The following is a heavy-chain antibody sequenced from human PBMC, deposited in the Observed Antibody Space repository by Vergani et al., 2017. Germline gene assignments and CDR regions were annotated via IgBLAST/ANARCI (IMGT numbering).Heavy chain of an antibody. CDR1: GFTFSSYG. CDR2: IWYDGSNK. Sequence: QVQLVESGGGVVQPGRSLRLSCAASGFTFSSYGMHWVRQAPGKGLEWVAVIWYDGSNKYYADSVKGRFTISRDNSKNTLYLQMNSLRAEDTAVYYCARERAAGIARYYYYGMDVWGQGP. CDR3: ARERAAGIARYYYYGMDV. J-gene: IGHJ6*02. V-gene: IGHV3-33*01. D-gene: IGHD2-21*01.